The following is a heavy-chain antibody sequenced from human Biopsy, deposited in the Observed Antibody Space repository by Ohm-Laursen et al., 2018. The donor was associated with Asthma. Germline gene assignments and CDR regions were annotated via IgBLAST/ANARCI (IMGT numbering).Heavy chain of an antibody. D-gene: IGHD3-9*01. V-gene: IGHV1-3*01. Sequence: AASVKVSCKASGYTFIHFAIHWVRQAPGQRLEWMGWINAGDGNTKYSQKFQGRVTITRDTSASTAYMDLRSLRSEDTAMYYCARTYYDFLTGQVNDAFALWGQGTTVTVSS. CDR3: ARTYYDFLTGQVNDAFAL. CDR2: INAGDGNT. J-gene: IGHJ3*01. CDR1: GYTFIHFA.